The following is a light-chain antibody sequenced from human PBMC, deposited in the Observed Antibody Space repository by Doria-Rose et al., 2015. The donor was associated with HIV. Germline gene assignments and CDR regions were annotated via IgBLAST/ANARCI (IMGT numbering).Light chain of an antibody. Sequence: LTQFPGTLSLSPGERATLSCRASQSFSSTYLAWYQQKPGLAPSLLIYDGSTRATGIPDRFSASGSGTDFTLTINRLEPEDFALYYCHQYGTSWTFGQGTKVEI. CDR1: QSFSSTY. CDR3: HQYGTSWT. V-gene: IGKV3-20*01. J-gene: IGKJ1*01. CDR2: DGS.